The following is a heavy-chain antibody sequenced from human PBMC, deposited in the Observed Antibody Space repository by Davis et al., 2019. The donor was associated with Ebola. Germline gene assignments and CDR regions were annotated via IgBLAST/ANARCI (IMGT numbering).Heavy chain of an antibody. V-gene: IGHV3-21*01. D-gene: IGHD4-11*01. CDR3: ARVPSTVTYYYYGMDV. J-gene: IGHJ6*02. CDR2: ISSSSSYI. Sequence: GGSLRLSCAASGFTFSSYSMNWVRQAPGKGLEWVSSISSSSSYIYYADSVKGRFTISRDNAKNSLYLQMNSLRAEDTAVYYCARVPSTVTYYYYGMDVWGQGTTVTVSS. CDR1: GFTFSSYS.